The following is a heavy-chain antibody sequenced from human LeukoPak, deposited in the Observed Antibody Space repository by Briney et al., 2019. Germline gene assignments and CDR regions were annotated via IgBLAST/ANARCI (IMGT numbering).Heavy chain of an antibody. D-gene: IGHD5-18*01. V-gene: IGHV4-59*01. CDR1: GGSISSYY. Sequence: PSETLSLTCTVSGGSISSYYWSWIRQPPGKGLEWIGYIYYSGSTNYNPSLKSRVTISVDTSKHQFSLKLSSVTAADTAVYYCAREFVDTAMGASYSYYYYGMDVWGQGTTVTVSS. J-gene: IGHJ6*02. CDR2: IYYSGST. CDR3: AREFVDTAMGASYSYYYYGMDV.